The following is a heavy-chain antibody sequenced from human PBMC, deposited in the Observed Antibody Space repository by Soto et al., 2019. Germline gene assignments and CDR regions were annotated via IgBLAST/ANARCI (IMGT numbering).Heavy chain of an antibody. CDR3: ARHRFFEWPTPEIYYYYYGMDV. J-gene: IGHJ6*02. CDR2: IYPGDSDT. V-gene: IGHV5-51*01. Sequence: GESLKISCKGSGYSFTSYWIGWVRQMPGKGLEWMGIIYPGDSDTRYSPSFQGQVTISEGKSISTAYLQWSSLKPSDTAMYYCARHRFFEWPTPEIYYYYYGMDVWGQGTTVTVSS. D-gene: IGHD3-3*01. CDR1: GYSFTSYW.